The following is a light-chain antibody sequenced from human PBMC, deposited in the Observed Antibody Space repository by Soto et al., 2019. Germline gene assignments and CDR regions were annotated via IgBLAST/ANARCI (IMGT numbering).Light chain of an antibody. J-gene: IGLJ1*01. CDR3: CSHAGSYTYV. CDR1: SSDVGGYKY. V-gene: IGLV2-11*01. CDR2: DVS. Sequence: QSALTQPRSVSGSPGQAVTISCTGTSSDVGGYKYVSWYQQHPGKAPKVVIYDVSKRPSGVPDRFSGSKSGNTASLTISGLQAADEADYYCCSHAGSYTYVFGTGTKLTVL.